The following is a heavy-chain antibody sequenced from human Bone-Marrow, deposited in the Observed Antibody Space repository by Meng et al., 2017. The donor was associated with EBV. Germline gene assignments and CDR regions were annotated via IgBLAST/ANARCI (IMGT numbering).Heavy chain of an antibody. CDR3: ARASDYGNDLDY. V-gene: IGHV1-2*06. D-gene: IGHD4-11*01. CDR1: GYTFTGHY. Sequence: QGRLGQSGAEGKKPWASGKVSCKASGYTFTGHYMHWVRQAPGQGLEWMGRIDPNSGGADYAQKFQGGVTMTRDTSISTFYMELSRLTSDDTAVYFCARASDYGNDLDYWGQGTLVTVSS. J-gene: IGHJ4*02. CDR2: IDPNSGGA.